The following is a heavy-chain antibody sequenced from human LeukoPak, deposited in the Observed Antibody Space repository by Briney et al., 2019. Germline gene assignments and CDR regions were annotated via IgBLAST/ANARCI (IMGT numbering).Heavy chain of an antibody. D-gene: IGHD3-22*01. J-gene: IGHJ4*02. Sequence: PGGSLRLSCAASGFTFSSYALSWVRQAPGKGLEWVSAISGSGGSTYYADSVKGRFTISRDNSKNTLYLQMNSLRAEDTAVYYCAAYYDSSGYYRTPFDYRGQGTLVTVST. CDR2: ISGSGGST. CDR3: AAYYDSSGYYRTPFDY. V-gene: IGHV3-23*01. CDR1: GFTFSSYA.